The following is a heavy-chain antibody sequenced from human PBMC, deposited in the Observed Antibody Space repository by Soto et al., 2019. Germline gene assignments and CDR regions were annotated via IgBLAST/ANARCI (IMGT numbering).Heavy chain of an antibody. V-gene: IGHV3-48*02. Sequence: EVQLVESGGGLVQPGGSLRLSCDASGFPFSDYTMNWVRQAPGKGLEWVSYISSGSASIYYADSVKGRFTISRDNAKNSLSLQMNSLRDEGAGVYYCARGESLNLGALDCWGQGTLVTVSS. CDR2: ISSGSASI. CDR3: ARGESLNLGALDC. CDR1: GFPFSDYT. J-gene: IGHJ4*02. D-gene: IGHD3-16*01.